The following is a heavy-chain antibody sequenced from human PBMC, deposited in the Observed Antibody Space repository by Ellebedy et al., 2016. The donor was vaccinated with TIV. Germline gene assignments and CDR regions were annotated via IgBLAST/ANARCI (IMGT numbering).Heavy chain of an antibody. J-gene: IGHJ6*01. CDR2: ISFDGSYK. CDR3: ARGKYYGMDV. V-gene: IGHV3-30*03. Sequence: GESLKISCAASRFTFSNYDMHWVRQAPGKGLEWVAVISFDGSYKYYADSVKGRFTISRDISGNTLYLQMKNLRAEDTAVYYCARGKYYGMDVWGQGTTVTVSS. CDR1: RFTFSNYD.